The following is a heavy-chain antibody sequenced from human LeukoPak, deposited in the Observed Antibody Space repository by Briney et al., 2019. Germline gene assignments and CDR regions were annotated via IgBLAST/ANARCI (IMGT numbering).Heavy chain of an antibody. Sequence: SVKVSCKASGGTFNIYTINWVRQAPGQGLEWMGGTIRIFGTPNYAQNFQARVTITADESTNTAYMELSSLRSEDTAVYYCATGDGSYSFDYWGQGTLVTVSS. D-gene: IGHD1-26*01. CDR1: GGTFNIYT. CDR3: ATGDGSYSFDY. J-gene: IGHJ4*02. V-gene: IGHV1-69*01. CDR2: TIRIFGTP.